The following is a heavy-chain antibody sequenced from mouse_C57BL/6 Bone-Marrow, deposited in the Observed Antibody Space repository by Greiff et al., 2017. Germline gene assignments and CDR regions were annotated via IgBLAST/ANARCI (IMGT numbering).Heavy chain of an antibody. Sequence: VQLQQSGAELVRPGASVQLSCTASGFNIKDDYMHWVKQRPEQGLEWIGWIDPENGDTEYASKFQGKATITADTSSNTAYLQLSSLTSEDTAVDYCTGTVVGAMDYWGQGTSVTVSS. D-gene: IGHD1-1*01. V-gene: IGHV14-4*01. CDR2: IDPENGDT. J-gene: IGHJ4*01. CDR1: GFNIKDDY. CDR3: TGTVVGAMDY.